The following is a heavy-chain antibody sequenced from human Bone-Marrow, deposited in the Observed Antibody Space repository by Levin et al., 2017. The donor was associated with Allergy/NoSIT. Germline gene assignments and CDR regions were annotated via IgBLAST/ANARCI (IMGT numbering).Heavy chain of an antibody. V-gene: IGHV3-33*01. CDR2: IWYDGRNK. Sequence: GGSLRLSCVASGFTFSNYGMHWVRQAPGKGLERVAGIWYDGRNKDYTDSVKGRFTISRDNSKNTPYLQMDSLRVEDTAVYYCVMDDNSSKAFDYWGQGTLVTVSS. J-gene: IGHJ4*02. D-gene: IGHD3-22*01. CDR3: VMDDNSSKAFDY. CDR1: GFTFSNYG.